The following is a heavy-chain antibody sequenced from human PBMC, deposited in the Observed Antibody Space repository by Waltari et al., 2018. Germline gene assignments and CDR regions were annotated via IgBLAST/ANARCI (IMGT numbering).Heavy chain of an antibody. V-gene: IGHV1-69*05. CDR1: GGTFSSYA. Sequence: QVQLVQSGAEVKKPGSSVKVSCKASGGTFSSYAISWVRQAPGQGLEWMGGIIPIFGTATSAQKFQARVPLTRNTSIRTSYMELSSLRSEDTAVYYCARRGGNSRGLNWFDPWGQGTLVTVSS. CDR3: ARRGGNSRGLNWFDP. D-gene: IGHD6-13*01. J-gene: IGHJ5*02. CDR2: IIPIFGTA.